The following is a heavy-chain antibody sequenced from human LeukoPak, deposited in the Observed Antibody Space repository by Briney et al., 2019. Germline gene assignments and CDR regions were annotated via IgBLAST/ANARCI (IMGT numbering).Heavy chain of an antibody. J-gene: IGHJ4*02. V-gene: IGHV4-59*01. Sequence: KPSETLSLTCTVSGGSISSYYWSWIRQPPGKGLEWIGYMYYSGSTNYNPSLKSRVTISVDTSKNQFSLKLSSVTAADTAVYYCARTVSSGYPHYFDYWGQGTLVTVSS. CDR3: ARTVSSGYPHYFDY. CDR2: MYYSGST. D-gene: IGHD3-22*01. CDR1: GGSISSYY.